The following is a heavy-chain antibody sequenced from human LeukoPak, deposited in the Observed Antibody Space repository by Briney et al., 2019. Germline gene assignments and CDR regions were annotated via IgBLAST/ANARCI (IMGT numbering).Heavy chain of an antibody. CDR3: ARGGRSPDIVVVVAAMYYFDY. CDR2: INHSGST. CDR1: GGSFSGYY. J-gene: IGHJ4*02. V-gene: IGHV4-34*01. Sequence: SETLSLTCAVYGGSFSGYYWSWIRQPPGKGLEWIGEINHSGSTNYNPSLKSRVTISVDTSKNQFPLKLSSVTAADTAVYYCARGGRSPDIVVVVAAMYYFDYWGQGTLVTVSS. D-gene: IGHD2-15*01.